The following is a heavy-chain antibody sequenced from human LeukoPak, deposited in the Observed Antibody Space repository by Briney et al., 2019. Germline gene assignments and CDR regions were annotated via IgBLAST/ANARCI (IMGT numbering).Heavy chain of an antibody. V-gene: IGHV4-38-2*01. CDR3: ARLSISYSSGMFN. CDR2: IYHSGST. D-gene: IGHD6-19*01. Sequence: TSETLSLTCAVSGYSISSGYYWGWIRQSPGKGLEWIGSIYHSGSTYYNPSLKSRVTISVDTSKNQFSLKLSSVTAADTAVYYCARLSISYSSGMFNWGQGTLVTVSS. CDR1: GYSISSGYY. J-gene: IGHJ4*02.